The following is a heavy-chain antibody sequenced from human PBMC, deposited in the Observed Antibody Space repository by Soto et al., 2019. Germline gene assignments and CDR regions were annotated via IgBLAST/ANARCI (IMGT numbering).Heavy chain of an antibody. CDR3: ARLYGSGQWNWFDP. CDR2: IYPHDSDT. D-gene: IGHD3-10*01. V-gene: IGHV5-51*01. Sequence: GESLNISCTGSGYSFISYCIGWVRQMHGRGLEWMGIIYPHDSDTRYSPSFQGQVTISADKSISTAYLQWSSLKASDSAMYYCARLYGSGQWNWFDPWGQGTLVTVSS. J-gene: IGHJ5*02. CDR1: GYSFISYC.